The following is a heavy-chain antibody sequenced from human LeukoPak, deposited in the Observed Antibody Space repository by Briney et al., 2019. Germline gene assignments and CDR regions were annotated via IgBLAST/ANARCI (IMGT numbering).Heavy chain of an antibody. CDR1: GFTFSSYA. V-gene: IGHV3-23*01. CDR3: AKDNYCGGDCYSPLDY. CDR2: ISGSGGST. Sequence: PGGSLRLSCAASGFTFSSYAMSWVRQAPGKGLEGVSAISGSGGSTYYADSVKGRFTISRDNSKNTLYLQMNSLRAEDTAVYYCAKDNYCGGDCYSPLDYWGQGTLVTVSS. D-gene: IGHD2-21*01. J-gene: IGHJ4*02.